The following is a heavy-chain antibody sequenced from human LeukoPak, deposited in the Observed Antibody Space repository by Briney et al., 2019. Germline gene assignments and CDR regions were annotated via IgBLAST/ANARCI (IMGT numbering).Heavy chain of an antibody. D-gene: IGHD6-13*01. J-gene: IGHJ5*02. CDR2: INHSGST. CDR3: APLLKGIAAAGGVWFDP. V-gene: IGHV4-34*01. CDR1: GGSFSGYY. Sequence: SETPSLTCAVYGGSFSGYYWSWIRQPPGKGLEWIEEINHSGSTNYNPSLKSRVTISVDTSKNQFSLKLGSVTAADTAVYYCAPLLKGIAAAGGVWFDPWGQGTLVTISS.